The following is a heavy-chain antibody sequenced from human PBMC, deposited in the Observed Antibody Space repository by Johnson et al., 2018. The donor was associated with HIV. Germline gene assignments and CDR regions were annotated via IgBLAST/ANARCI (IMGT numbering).Heavy chain of an antibody. V-gene: IGHV3-11*04. CDR2: ISGSGSTT. D-gene: IGHD1-26*01. Sequence: VQLVESGGGLVKPGGSLRLSCAALGFTFSNYYMNWIRQAPGKGLEWVSYISGSGSTTYYAEFVKGRFTISRDNAKNSLFLQMNSLRAEDTAVYYCARDYSKGDAFDIWGQGTMVTVSS. J-gene: IGHJ3*02. CDR3: ARDYSKGDAFDI. CDR1: GFTFSNYY.